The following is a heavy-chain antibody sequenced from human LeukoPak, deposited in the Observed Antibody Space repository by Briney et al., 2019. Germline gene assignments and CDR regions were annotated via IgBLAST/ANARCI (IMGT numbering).Heavy chain of an antibody. CDR1: GFTFSSYE. D-gene: IGHD1-14*01. J-gene: IGHJ4*02. CDR3: AAIYRYFDY. Sequence: GSLRLSCAASGFTFSSYEMNWVRQAPGKELEWVSYISSSGSTIYYADSLKGRFTISRDNAKNSLYLQMNSLRAEDTAVYYCAAIYRYFDYWGQGTLVAVSS. V-gene: IGHV3-48*03. CDR2: ISSSGSTI.